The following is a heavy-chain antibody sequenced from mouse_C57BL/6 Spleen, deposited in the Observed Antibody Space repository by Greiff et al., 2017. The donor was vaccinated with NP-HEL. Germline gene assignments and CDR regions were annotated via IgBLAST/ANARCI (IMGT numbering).Heavy chain of an antibody. CDR2: ISDGGSYT. Sequence: EVKVEESGGGLVKPGGSLKLSCAASGFTFSSYAMSWVRQTPEKRLEWVATISDGGSYTYYPDNVKGRFTISRDNAKNNLYLQMSHLKSEDTAMYYCARAPDGYYGFDYWGQGTTLTVSS. CDR1: GFTFSSYA. V-gene: IGHV5-4*03. D-gene: IGHD2-3*01. J-gene: IGHJ2*01. CDR3: ARAPDGYYGFDY.